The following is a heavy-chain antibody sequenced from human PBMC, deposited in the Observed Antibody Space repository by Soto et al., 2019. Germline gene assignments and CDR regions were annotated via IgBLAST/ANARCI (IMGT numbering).Heavy chain of an antibody. Sequence: PGESLKISCKGSGYSFTSYWIGWVRQMPGKGLEWMGIIYPGDSDTRYSPSFQGQVTISADKSISTAYLQWSSLKASDTAMYYCARHPVRSSSSTTNYYYYMDVWGKGTTVTVSS. CDR1: GYSFTSYW. D-gene: IGHD6-6*01. J-gene: IGHJ6*03. CDR2: IYPGDSDT. CDR3: ARHPVRSSSSTTNYYYYMDV. V-gene: IGHV5-51*01.